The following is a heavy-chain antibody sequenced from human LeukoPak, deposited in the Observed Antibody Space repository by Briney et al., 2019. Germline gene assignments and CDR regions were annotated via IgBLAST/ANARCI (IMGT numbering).Heavy chain of an antibody. CDR2: IYYSGST. V-gene: IGHV4-30-4*01. CDR3: ARGDGYSYGPYFDY. D-gene: IGHD5-18*01. Sequence: SETLSLTCTVSGGSISSGDYYWSWICQPPGKGLEWIGYIYYSGSTYYNPSLKSRVTISVDTSKNQFSLKLSSVTAADTAVYYCARGDGYSYGPYFDYWGQGTLVTVSS. CDR1: GGSISSGDYY. J-gene: IGHJ4*02.